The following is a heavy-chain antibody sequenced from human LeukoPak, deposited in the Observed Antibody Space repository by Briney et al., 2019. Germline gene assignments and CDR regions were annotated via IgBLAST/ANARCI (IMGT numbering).Heavy chain of an antibody. D-gene: IGHD2-15*01. CDR1: GFTFSNFW. CDR3: ATSHDSAGND. CDR2: IRHDGNAK. Sequence: GGSLRLSCAASGFTFSNFWMTWVRQTPGKGLEWVANIRHDGNAKNYVPSVRGRFTISRDNAKNSLYLQMNSLTVEDTAVYYCATSHDSAGNDWGQGTLVTVSS. J-gene: IGHJ4*02. V-gene: IGHV3-7*01.